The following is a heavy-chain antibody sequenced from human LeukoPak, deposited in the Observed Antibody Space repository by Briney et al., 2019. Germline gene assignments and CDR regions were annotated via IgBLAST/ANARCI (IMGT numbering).Heavy chain of an antibody. CDR2: IYYSGST. V-gene: IGHV4-31*03. CDR1: GGSISSGGYY. D-gene: IGHD3-16*02. Sequence: PLETLSLTCTVSGGSISSGGYYWSWIRQHPGKGLEWLGYIYYSGSTYYNPSLKSRVTISVDTSKNQFSLKLSSVTAADTAVYYCASGVLGDYVWGSYRYAFDYWGQGTLVTVSS. J-gene: IGHJ4*02. CDR3: ASGVLGDYVWGSYRYAFDY.